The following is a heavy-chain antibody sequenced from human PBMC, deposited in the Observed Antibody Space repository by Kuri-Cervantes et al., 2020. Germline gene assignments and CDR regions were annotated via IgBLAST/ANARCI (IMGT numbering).Heavy chain of an antibody. J-gene: IGHJ2*01. V-gene: IGHV4-34*01. CDR2: INHSGST. Sequence: GSLRLSCAVYGGSFSGYYWSWIRQPPGKGLEWIGEINHSGSTNYNPSLKSRVTISVDTSKNQFSLKLSSVTAADTAVYYCVRAPQDYYNFWSGAPRYFDLWGRGSPVTVSS. CDR3: VRAPQDYYNFWSGAPRYFDL. CDR1: GGSFSGYY. D-gene: IGHD3-3*01.